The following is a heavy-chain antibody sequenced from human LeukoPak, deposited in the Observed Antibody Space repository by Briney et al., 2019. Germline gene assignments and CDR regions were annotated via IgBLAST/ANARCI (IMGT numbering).Heavy chain of an antibody. V-gene: IGHV4-4*07. CDR2: IYTSGST. D-gene: IGHD6-19*01. Sequence: SETLAFPCTVSGGSISSYYWSWFRQPAGKGREWIGRIYTSGSTNYNPSLKSRVTMSVDTSKNQFSLTLSSVTAADTAVYYCARDTYPAVAGEYYFDYWGQGTLVTVSS. CDR1: GGSISSYY. CDR3: ARDTYPAVAGEYYFDY. J-gene: IGHJ4*02.